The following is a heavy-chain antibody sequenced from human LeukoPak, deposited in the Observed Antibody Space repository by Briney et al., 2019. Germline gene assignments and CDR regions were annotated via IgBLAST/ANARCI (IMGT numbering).Heavy chain of an antibody. D-gene: IGHD3-10*01. CDR2: IRYDGSNK. J-gene: IGHJ6*03. V-gene: IGHV3-30*02. CDR1: GFTFSNYG. CDR3: AKDTSHYYGYSLSDYMDV. Sequence: SGGSLRLSCAASGFTFSNYGMHWVRQAPGKGLEWVAFIRYDGSNKYYADSVKGRFTISRDNSKNTLYLQMNSLRAEDTAVYYCAKDTSHYYGYSLSDYMDVWGKGTTVTVSS.